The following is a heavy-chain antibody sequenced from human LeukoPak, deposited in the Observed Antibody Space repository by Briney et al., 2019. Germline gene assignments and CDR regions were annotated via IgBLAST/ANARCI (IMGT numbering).Heavy chain of an antibody. CDR3: ARVNYYDSSGYYHHFDY. D-gene: IGHD3-22*01. CDR1: GGTFSSYA. J-gene: IGHJ4*02. CDR2: INPNSGGT. V-gene: IGHV1-2*02. Sequence: GASVKVSCKASGGTFSSYAISWVRQAPGQGLEWMGWINPNSGGTNYAQKFQGRVTMTRDTSISTAYMELSRLRSDDTAVYYCARVNYYDSSGYYHHFDYWGQGTLVTVSS.